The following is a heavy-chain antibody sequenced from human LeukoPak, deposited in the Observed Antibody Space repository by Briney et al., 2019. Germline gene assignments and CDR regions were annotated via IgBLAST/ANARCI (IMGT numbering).Heavy chain of an antibody. D-gene: IGHD5-24*01. J-gene: IGHJ3*02. V-gene: IGHV3-48*01. CDR3: ARERDGYTHDAFDI. CDR1: GFTFSSYS. CDR2: ISIRSSTI. Sequence: GGSLRLSCAASGFTFSSYSMAWVRQAPGKGLEWVSYISIRSSTIYYADSVKGRFTISRDNAKNSLYVQMNSPRAEDTAVYYCARERDGYTHDAFDIWGQGTMVTVSS.